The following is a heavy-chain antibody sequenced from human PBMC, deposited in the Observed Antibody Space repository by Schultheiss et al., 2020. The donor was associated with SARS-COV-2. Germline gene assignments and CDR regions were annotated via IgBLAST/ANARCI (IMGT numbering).Heavy chain of an antibody. J-gene: IGHJ3*02. V-gene: IGHV3-74*01. Sequence: GGSLRLSCAASGFTFSGYWMSWVRQAPGKGLECVSPINSDGSSTNYADSVKGRFTISIDNAKNTLYLQMNSLRAEDTAVYYCTRGDGFEIWGQGTTVTVSS. CDR1: GFTFSGYW. CDR2: INSDGSST. CDR3: TRGDGFEI. D-gene: IGHD5-24*01.